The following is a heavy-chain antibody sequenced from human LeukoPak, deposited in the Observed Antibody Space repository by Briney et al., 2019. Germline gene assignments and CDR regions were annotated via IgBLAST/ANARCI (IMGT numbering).Heavy chain of an antibody. CDR2: IWYDGSNK. Sequence: GGSLRLSCAASGFTFSSYGMHWVRQAPGKGLEWVAVIWYDGSNKYYADSVKGRFTISRDNSKNTLYLQMNSLRAEDTAVYYCVKDMGTGTTATPWFDPWGQGTLVTVSS. CDR3: VKDMGTGTTATPWFDP. CDR1: GFTFSSYG. D-gene: IGHD1-7*01. V-gene: IGHV3-33*06. J-gene: IGHJ5*02.